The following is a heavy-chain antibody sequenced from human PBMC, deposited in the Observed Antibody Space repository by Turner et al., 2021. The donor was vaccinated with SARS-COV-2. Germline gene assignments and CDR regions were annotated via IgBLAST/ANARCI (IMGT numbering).Heavy chain of an antibody. J-gene: IGHJ4*02. CDR1: GGTFSSYA. D-gene: IGHD3-10*01. CDR3: ASDSELLPLDH. Sequence: QVQLVQSGAEVKKPGSSVKVCCKASGGTFSSYAICWVRRAPGKGLEWMGGITLNLGIPNYAQQFQGRVTITADKSTSTAYVELSSVRSDDTAVYCCASDSELLPLDHWGQGTLVTVSS. CDR2: ITLNLGIP. V-gene: IGHV1-69*10.